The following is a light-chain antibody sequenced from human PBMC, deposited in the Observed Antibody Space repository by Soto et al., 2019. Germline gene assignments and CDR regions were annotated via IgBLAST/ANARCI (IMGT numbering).Light chain of an antibody. V-gene: IGLV8-61*01. CDR1: SGSVSTSYY. J-gene: IGLJ2*01. CDR2: NTY. CDR3: VLYMGSGISV. Sequence: QTVVTQEPSFSVSPGGTVTLTCGLSSGSVSTSYYPSWYPQTPGQAPRTLIYNTYTRSSGVPDRFSASILGDKAALTITGAQADDESDYYCVLYMGSGISVFGGGTKLTVL.